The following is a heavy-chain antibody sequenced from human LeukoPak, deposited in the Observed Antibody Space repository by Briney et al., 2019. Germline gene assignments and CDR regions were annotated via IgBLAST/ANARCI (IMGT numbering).Heavy chain of an antibody. Sequence: ASVKVSCKVSGDTVTGFSIHWVRQAPGHGLEWMGGFDPEDGARIFAQKFQGRVTMTEDTSTDTAYMDLSSLRSEDTAVYYCATGYTYHYSLYWGQGTLVTVSS. CDR1: GDTVTGFS. V-gene: IGHV1-24*01. CDR3: ATGYTYHYSLY. D-gene: IGHD5-18*01. CDR2: FDPEDGAR. J-gene: IGHJ4*02.